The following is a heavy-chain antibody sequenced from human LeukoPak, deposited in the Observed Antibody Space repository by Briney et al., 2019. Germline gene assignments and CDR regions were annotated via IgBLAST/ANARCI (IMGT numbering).Heavy chain of an antibody. V-gene: IGHV4-59*08. Sequence: MLSETLSLTCTVSGGSISSYYWSWIRQPPGKGLEWIGYIYYTGSTNYNPSLKSRVTTSLDTSKNHFSLKLSSVTAADTAVYYCASGGAYFDSWGQGALVTVSS. CDR3: ASGGAYFDS. CDR1: GGSISSYY. CDR2: IYYTGST. D-gene: IGHD3-16*01. J-gene: IGHJ4*02.